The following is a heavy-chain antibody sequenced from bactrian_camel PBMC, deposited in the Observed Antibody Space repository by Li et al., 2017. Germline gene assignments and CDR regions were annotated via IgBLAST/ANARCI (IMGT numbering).Heavy chain of an antibody. CDR1: GDTIGRYC. CDR3: AAHFVCFRPPPLHPSHYNA. V-gene: IGHV3S55*01. J-gene: IGHJ6*01. Sequence: HVQLVESGGASVQAGGSLRLSCVASGDTIGRYCMGWFRQIPDKEREGVAGIESDGSTSYADPVKGRFTISPDSAKNTLHLEMNSLKPEDTAMYYCAAHFVCFRPPPLHPSHYNAWGQGTQVTVS. D-gene: IGHD1*01. CDR2: IESDGST.